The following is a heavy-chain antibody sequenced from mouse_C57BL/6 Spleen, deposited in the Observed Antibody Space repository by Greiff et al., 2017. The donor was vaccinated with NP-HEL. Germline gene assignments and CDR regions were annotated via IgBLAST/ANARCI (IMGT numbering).Heavy chain of an antibody. CDR1: GYTFTTYP. J-gene: IGHJ2*01. CDR3: ARGIPYYYGSSPFDY. CDR2: FHPYNDDT. V-gene: IGHV1-47*01. D-gene: IGHD1-1*01. Sequence: VQLVESGAELVKPGASVKMSCKASGYTFTTYPIEWMKQNHGKSLEWIGNFHPYNDDTKYNEKFKGKATLTVEKSSSTVYLELSRLTSDDSAVYYCARGIPYYYGSSPFDYWGQGTTLTVSS.